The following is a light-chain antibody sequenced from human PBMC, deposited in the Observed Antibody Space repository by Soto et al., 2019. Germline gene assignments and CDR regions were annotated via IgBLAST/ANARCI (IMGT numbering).Light chain of an antibody. CDR3: QQYNSYWT. CDR1: QDIKNY. CDR2: DAS. Sequence: DIQMTQSPSSLSASVGDRVTITCQASQDIKNYLNWYQQKSGKAPKLLIYDASSLESGVPSRFSGSGSGTEFTLTISSLQPDDFATYYCQQYNSYWTFGQGTKVDIK. V-gene: IGKV1-5*01. J-gene: IGKJ1*01.